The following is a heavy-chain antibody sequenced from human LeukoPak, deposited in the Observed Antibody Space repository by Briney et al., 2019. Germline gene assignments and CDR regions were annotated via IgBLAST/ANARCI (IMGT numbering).Heavy chain of an antibody. J-gene: IGHJ4*02. CDR1: GFTSSDYY. V-gene: IGHV3-11*04. D-gene: IGHD6-19*01. Sequence: GGSLRLSCAASGFTSSDYYMSWIRQAPGKGLEWVSYISSSGSTIYYADSVKGRFTISRDNAKNSLYLQMNSLRAEDTAVYYCARDTLAVAGTVDYWGQGTLVTVSS. CDR2: ISSSGSTI. CDR3: ARDTLAVAGTVDY.